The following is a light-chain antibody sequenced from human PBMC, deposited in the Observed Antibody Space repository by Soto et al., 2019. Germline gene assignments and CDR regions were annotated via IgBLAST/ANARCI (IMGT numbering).Light chain of an antibody. J-gene: IGKJ1*01. CDR2: WAS. V-gene: IGKV4-1*01. CDR1: QNILFSSTNENY. Sequence: DIVMTQSPDSLAVSLGERATINCKSSQNILFSSTNENYLAWYQQKPGQPPRLLIYWASIRGSGVPERFSGSGSGTDFTLTINILQAEDVALYYCQRYYSTPRTFGQGTKVEIK. CDR3: QRYYSTPRT.